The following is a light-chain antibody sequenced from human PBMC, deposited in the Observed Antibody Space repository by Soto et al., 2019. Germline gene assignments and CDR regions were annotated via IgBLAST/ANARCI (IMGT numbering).Light chain of an antibody. CDR3: AAWDDRLNGWV. Sequence: QSVLPQPPSASGTPGQRVTLSCSGSRSNIGSNTVNWYQQLPGTAPKLLIYSNNQRPSGVPDRFSGSQSGTSASLAISGLQSEDEADYYCAAWDDRLNGWVFGGGTQVTVL. J-gene: IGLJ3*02. CDR2: SNN. CDR1: RSNIGSNT. V-gene: IGLV1-44*01.